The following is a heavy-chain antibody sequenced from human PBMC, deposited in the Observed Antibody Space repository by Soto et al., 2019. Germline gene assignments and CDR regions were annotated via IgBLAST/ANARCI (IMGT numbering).Heavy chain of an antibody. CDR2: IYPGDSDT. Sequence: PVESLKISCNGSGYSFTTYWIAWVRQMPWKGLEWVGIIYPGDSDTRYSPSFEGHVTISVDKSISTAFLQWNSLKAPDNAIYYCARHSSSASKDYWGQGTLVTVSS. CDR1: GYSFTTYW. V-gene: IGHV5-51*01. D-gene: IGHD6-6*01. J-gene: IGHJ4*01. CDR3: ARHSSSASKDY.